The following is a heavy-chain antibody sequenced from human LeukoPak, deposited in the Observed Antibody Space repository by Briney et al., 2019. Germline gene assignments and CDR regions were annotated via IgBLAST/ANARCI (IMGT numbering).Heavy chain of an antibody. CDR2: ISSSSNYI. D-gene: IGHD2-2*01. CDR1: GFTFSSYS. CDR3: ARWGRDIVVVPAASSAYYYYYYMDV. J-gene: IGHJ6*03. V-gene: IGHV3-21*01. Sequence: GGSLRLSCAASGFTFSSYSMNWVRQAPGKGLEWVSSISSSSNYIYYADSVKGRFTISRDNAKNSLYLQMNSLRAEDTAVYYCARWGRDIVVVPAASSAYYYYYYMDVWGKGTTVTISS.